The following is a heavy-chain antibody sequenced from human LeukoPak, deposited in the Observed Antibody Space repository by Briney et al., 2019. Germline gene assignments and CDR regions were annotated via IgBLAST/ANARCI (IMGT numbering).Heavy chain of an antibody. J-gene: IGHJ6*04. Sequence: SETLSLTCAVSSGSISSAAYSWSWIRQPPGKGLGWIGYIYHNGTTYYNPSLKSRVTISVDRSKNQFSLWLKSVTAADTAVYYCARASYSGYPPYYYGLDVWGKGTTVTVSS. CDR2: IYHNGTT. CDR1: SGSISSAAYS. CDR3: ARASYSGYPPYYYGLDV. V-gene: IGHV4-30-2*01. D-gene: IGHD5-12*01.